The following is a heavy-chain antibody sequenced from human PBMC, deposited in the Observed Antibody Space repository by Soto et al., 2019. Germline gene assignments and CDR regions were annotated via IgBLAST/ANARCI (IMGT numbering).Heavy chain of an antibody. V-gene: IGHV4-30-4*01. D-gene: IGHD3-10*01. CDR1: GGSISSGDYY. J-gene: IGHJ4*02. Sequence: SETLSLTCTVSGGSISSGDYYWSWIRQPPGKGPEWIGYIYYSGSTYYNPSLKSRVTISVDTSKNQFSLKLSSVTAADTAVYYCARGEKRITMVRGWGYFDYWGQGTLVTVSS. CDR2: IYYSGST. CDR3: ARGEKRITMVRGWGYFDY.